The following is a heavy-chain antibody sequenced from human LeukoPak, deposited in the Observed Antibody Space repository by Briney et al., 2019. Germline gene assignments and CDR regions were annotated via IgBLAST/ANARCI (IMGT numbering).Heavy chain of an antibody. D-gene: IGHD4-17*01. J-gene: IGHJ4*02. CDR1: GGSISSYY. V-gene: IGHV4-59*01. Sequence: SETLSLTCTVSGGSISSYYWSWLRQPPGKGLEWLGYIYYSGSTNYNPSLKSRVTISVDTSKNQFSLKLSSVTAADTAVYYCAVFSFYGDYVDYWGQGTLVTVSS. CDR3: AVFSFYGDYVDY. CDR2: IYYSGST.